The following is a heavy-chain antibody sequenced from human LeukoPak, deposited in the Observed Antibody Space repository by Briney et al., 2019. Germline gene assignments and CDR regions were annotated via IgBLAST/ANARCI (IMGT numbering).Heavy chain of an antibody. CDR1: GFTVSSNY. CDR3: ARLHYYDSSGYSEDDAFDI. CDR2: IYSGGST. D-gene: IGHD3-22*01. V-gene: IGHV3-66*01. Sequence: GGSLRLSCAASGFTVSSNYMSWVRQAPGKGLGWVSVIYSGGSTYYADSVKGRFTISRDNSKNTLYLQMNSLRAEDTAVYYCARLHYYDSSGYSEDDAFDIWGQGTMVTVSS. J-gene: IGHJ3*02.